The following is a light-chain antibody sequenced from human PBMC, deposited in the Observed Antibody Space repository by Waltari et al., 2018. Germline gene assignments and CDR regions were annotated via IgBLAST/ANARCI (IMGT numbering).Light chain of an antibody. J-gene: IGLJ2*01. CDR1: NIGSKS. CDR3: QVWLSSSDHPV. CDR2: YDS. Sequence: SYVVTQPPSVSVAPGKTARITCGGNNIGSKSVHGYQQKPGQAPVLVIHYDSDRPSGVPERFSGSNSGHPATLTLTRVEAGDEADYYCQVWLSSSDHPVFGGGTKLTVL. V-gene: IGLV3-21*04.